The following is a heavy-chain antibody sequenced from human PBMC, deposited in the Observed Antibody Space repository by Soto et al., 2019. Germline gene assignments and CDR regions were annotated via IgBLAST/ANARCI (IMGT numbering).Heavy chain of an antibody. CDR1: GYTFSSYV. J-gene: IGHJ4*02. Sequence: QVQLVQSGAEVKKPGASVKVSCKASGYTFSSYVMYWVRQAPGQRLEWMGWINPGNGNTKYSQKFQGRVTISRDTSASTAYMELSSLTSEDTAVYYCAMNIAAAASFDYWGQGPLVTVSS. V-gene: IGHV1-3*01. D-gene: IGHD6-13*01. CDR3: AMNIAAAASFDY. CDR2: INPGNGNT.